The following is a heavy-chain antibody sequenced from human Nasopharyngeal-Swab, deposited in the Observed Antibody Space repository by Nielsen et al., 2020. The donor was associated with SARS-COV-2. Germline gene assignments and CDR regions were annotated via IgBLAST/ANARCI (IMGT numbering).Heavy chain of an antibody. V-gene: IGHV4-34*01. Sequence: SETLSLTCAVYGGSFSGYYWSWIRQPPGKGLEWIGEINHSGSTNYNPSLKSRVTISVDTSKNQFSLKLSSVTAADTAVYYCARGPAATTVVTPGFDYWGQGTLVTVSS. J-gene: IGHJ4*02. CDR1: GGSFSGYY. D-gene: IGHD4-23*01. CDR2: INHSGST. CDR3: ARGPAATTVVTPGFDY.